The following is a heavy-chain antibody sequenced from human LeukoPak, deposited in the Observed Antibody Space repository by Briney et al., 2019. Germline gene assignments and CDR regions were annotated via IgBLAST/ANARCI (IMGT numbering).Heavy chain of an antibody. CDR3: AKDGVGGYAYGDCYYYYMDV. J-gene: IGHJ6*03. CDR2: ISGDGDST. V-gene: IGHV3-23*01. D-gene: IGHD5-18*01. Sequence: GGSLRLSCVDSGFTFSSYAMSWVRQAPGKGLEWVSGISGDGDSTYNADSVKGRFTISRDNSKNTLYLQMNSLRAEDTAVYYCAKDGVGGYAYGDCYYYYMDVWGKGTTVTVSS. CDR1: GFTFSSYA.